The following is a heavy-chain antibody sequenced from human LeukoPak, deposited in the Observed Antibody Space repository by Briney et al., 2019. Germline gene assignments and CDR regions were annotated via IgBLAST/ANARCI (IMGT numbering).Heavy chain of an antibody. D-gene: IGHD4-17*01. CDR2: IQYDGSNE. J-gene: IGHJ4*02. CDR1: RFTFSSYG. CDR3: AKDRETGGDYLASFY. V-gene: IGHV3-30*02. Sequence: QPGGSLRLSCAASRFTFSSYGMHWVRQAPGKGLEWVAYIQYDGSNEQYADSVKGRFSISRDSSKNILYLRMNSLRAEDTAVYYCAKDRETGGDYLASFYWGQGTLVTVSS.